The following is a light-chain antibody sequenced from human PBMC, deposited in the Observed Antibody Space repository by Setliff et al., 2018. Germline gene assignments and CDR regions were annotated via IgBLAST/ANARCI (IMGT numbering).Light chain of an antibody. CDR2: EVI. CDR1: SSDVGRYNY. J-gene: IGLJ1*01. Sequence: QSVLTQPPSASGSPGQSVTISCTGTSSDVGRYNYVSWYQQHPGKAPKLVIYEVIKRPSGVPDRFSGSKSGNTASLTVSGLQAEDEADYYCSSYGGSNNFYVFGTGTRSPS. V-gene: IGLV2-8*01. CDR3: SSYGGSNNFYV.